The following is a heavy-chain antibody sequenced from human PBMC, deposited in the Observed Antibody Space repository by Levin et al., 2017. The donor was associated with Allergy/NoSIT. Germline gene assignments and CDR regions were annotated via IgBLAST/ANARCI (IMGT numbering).Heavy chain of an antibody. Sequence: GESLKISCAASGFTFSDYSMSWVRQAPGKGLEWVFSISSSSSYIYSADSVEGRFTVSRDNAKNSLYLQMNSLSAEDTAVYYCARTDYFDYWGQGTLVTVSS. CDR1: GFTFSDYS. J-gene: IGHJ4*02. CDR3: ARTDYFDY. CDR2: ISSSSSYI. V-gene: IGHV3-21*01.